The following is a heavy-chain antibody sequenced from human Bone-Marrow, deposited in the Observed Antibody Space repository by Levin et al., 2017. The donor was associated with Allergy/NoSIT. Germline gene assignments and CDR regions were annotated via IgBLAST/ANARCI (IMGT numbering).Heavy chain of an antibody. CDR3: ARGGVHPTSYDFLSGYYTPSFHY. Sequence: SCAATGFTFSSYGMHWVRQAPGKGLEWVAVISYDGVNTYYADSVKGRFTISRDNSKNTLYLQMNSLRAEDAAVYYCARGGVHPTSYDFLSGYYTPSFHYWGQGLLVTVSS. D-gene: IGHD3-3*01. CDR1: GFTFSSYG. J-gene: IGHJ4*02. CDR2: ISYDGVNT. V-gene: IGHV3-30*03.